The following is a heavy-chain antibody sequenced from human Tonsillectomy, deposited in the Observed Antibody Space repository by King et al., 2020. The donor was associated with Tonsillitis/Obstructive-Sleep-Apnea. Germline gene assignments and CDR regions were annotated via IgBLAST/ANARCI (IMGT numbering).Heavy chain of an antibody. V-gene: IGHV3-15*01. J-gene: IGHJ6*03. CDR2: IKSKSDGATT. D-gene: IGHD3-3*01. CDR3: ATFTPEDYGFWSGYRYYYYMDL. Sequence: VQLVESGGGLVKPGGSLRISCTASGFNFNKAWMNWVRQAPGKGLEWVGRIKSKSDGATTDYAAPVKGTFIISRDDSKNTLYLQLNNLQTEDTAVYYCATFTPEDYGFWSGYRYYYYMDLWGQGTTVTVAS. CDR1: GFNFNKAW.